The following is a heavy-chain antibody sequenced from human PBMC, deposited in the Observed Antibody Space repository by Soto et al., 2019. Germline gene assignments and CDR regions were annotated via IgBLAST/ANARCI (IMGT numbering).Heavy chain of an antibody. CDR1: GVSLSTCGVG. V-gene: IGHV2-5*02. Sequence: ITLKESGPTLVKPTQTLTLTCTSSGVSLSTCGVGVGWFRHPPVKALEWLAFIYWEDDKRYSPSLKSRHTITKDTSKHHMVLTRTNIYPVGPATYYCAQYCGSDHPSGYWGQGNLVTVSS. CDR2: IYWEDDK. J-gene: IGHJ4*02. CDR3: AQYCGSDHPSGY. D-gene: IGHD5-12*01.